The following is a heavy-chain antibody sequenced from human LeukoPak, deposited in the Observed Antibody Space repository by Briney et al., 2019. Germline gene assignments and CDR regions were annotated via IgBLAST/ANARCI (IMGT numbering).Heavy chain of an antibody. Sequence: GGSLRLSCAASGFTFSSYSMNWVRQAPGKGLEWVSSISSSSGYIYYADSVKGRFTISRDNAKNSLFLQMNSLRAGDTAVYYCARDRNYDYIWGSYRPDYFDYWGQGTLVTVSS. CDR3: ARDRNYDYIWGSYRPDYFDY. J-gene: IGHJ4*02. CDR1: GFTFSSYS. CDR2: ISSSSGYI. V-gene: IGHV3-21*01. D-gene: IGHD3-16*02.